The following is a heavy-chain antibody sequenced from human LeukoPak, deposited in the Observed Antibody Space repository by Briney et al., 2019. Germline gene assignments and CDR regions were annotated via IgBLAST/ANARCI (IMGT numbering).Heavy chain of an antibody. D-gene: IGHD2/OR15-2a*01. J-gene: IGHJ3*02. CDR3: ARSSTSSLARAYDI. CDR2: IYTSVTT. V-gene: IGHV4-4*07. Sequence: PSETLSLTCNISGGSISNYFWTWIRQPAGKGLEWIGRIYTSVTTNYNTSLKSRVTISLDTSTSQFSLKMNSVTAADTAIYFCARSSTSSLARAYDIWGRGTMVTVSS. CDR1: GGSISNYF.